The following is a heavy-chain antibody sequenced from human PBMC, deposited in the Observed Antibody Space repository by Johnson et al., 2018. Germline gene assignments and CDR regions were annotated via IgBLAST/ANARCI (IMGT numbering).Heavy chain of an antibody. Sequence: VQLQESGGGLVKPGGSLRLCCAASGFTFSSYSMNWVRQAPGKGLEWVSSISSSSSYIYYADSVKGRFTISRENSKNTLYLQMNSLRAEDTAVYYCARRIAAAGTIHYYGMDVWGQGTTVTVSS. V-gene: IGHV3-21*01. D-gene: IGHD6-13*01. CDR1: GFTFSSYS. J-gene: IGHJ6*02. CDR3: ARRIAAAGTIHYYGMDV. CDR2: ISSSSSYI.